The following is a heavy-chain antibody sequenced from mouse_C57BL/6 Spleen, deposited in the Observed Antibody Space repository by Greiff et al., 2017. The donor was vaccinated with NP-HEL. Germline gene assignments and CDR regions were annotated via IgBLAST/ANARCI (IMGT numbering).Heavy chain of an antibody. CDR3: ARERTTVLDY. J-gene: IGHJ2*01. CDR2: IYPGDGNT. V-gene: IGHV1-82*01. D-gene: IGHD1-1*01. CDR1: GYAFSSSW. Sequence: VQLQQSGPELVKPGASVKISCKASGYAFSSSWMNWVKQRPGKGLEWIGRIYPGDGNTNYNGKFKVKATLTADKSSSTAYMQLSSLTSEDSAVYFCARERTTVLDYWGQGTTLTVSS.